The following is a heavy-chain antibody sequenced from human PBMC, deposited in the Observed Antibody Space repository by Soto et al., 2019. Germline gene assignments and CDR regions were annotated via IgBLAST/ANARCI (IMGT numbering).Heavy chain of an antibody. Sequence: GPEVKRPGASEKVSCKTSGYPFSTSGISWVRQAPGQGLEWVGWIRPDNGNTQSAQRLQGRVTLTTDTSASTAYMELRSLTSDGTAMYYCARDTESNRYNDWGQGTLVTVSS. V-gene: IGHV1-18*01. J-gene: IGHJ1*01. CDR1: GYPFSTSG. D-gene: IGHD1-20*01. CDR3: ARDTESNRYND. CDR2: IRPDNGNT.